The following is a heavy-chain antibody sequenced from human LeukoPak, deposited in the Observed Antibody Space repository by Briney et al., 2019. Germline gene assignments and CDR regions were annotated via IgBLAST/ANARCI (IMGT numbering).Heavy chain of an antibody. CDR2: VDYSGGDT. CDR3: AKDHSSGYPYAFDI. J-gene: IGHJ3*02. V-gene: IGHV3-23*01. Sequence: GGSLRLSCAASAFSFSNYNMNWVRRAPGKGLEWVSSVDYSGGDTHYADSVMGRFTISRDNSKNTLYLQLNSLNADDTAVYYCAKDHSSGYPYAFDIWGQGTMVTVSS. CDR1: AFSFSNYN. D-gene: IGHD3-10*01.